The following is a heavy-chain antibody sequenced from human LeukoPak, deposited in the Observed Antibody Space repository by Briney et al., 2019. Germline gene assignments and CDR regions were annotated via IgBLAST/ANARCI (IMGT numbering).Heavy chain of an antibody. CDR2: ISSSSSYI. CDR3: ARDNQYYDFWSGYVWFDP. D-gene: IGHD3-3*01. V-gene: IGHV3-21*01. CDR1: GFTFSSYS. Sequence: PGGSLRLSCAASGFTFSSYSMNWVRQAPGKGLEWASSISSSSSYIYYADSVKGRFTISRDNAKNSLYLQMNSLRAEDTAVYYCARDNQYYDFWSGYVWFDPWGQGTLVTVSS. J-gene: IGHJ5*02.